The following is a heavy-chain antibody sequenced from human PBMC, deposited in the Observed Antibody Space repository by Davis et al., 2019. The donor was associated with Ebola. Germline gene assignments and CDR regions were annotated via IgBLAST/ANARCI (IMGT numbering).Heavy chain of an antibody. CDR1: GYTFTSYA. Sequence: AASVKVSCKASGYTFTSYAMHWVRQAPGQRLEWMGWINAGNGNTKYSQKFQGRVTITRDTSASTAYMELSSLRSEDTAVYYCARDPHGVHQLLLGSSSLYLDYWGQGTLVTVSS. D-gene: IGHD2-2*01. J-gene: IGHJ4*02. V-gene: IGHV1-3*01. CDR2: INAGNGNT. CDR3: ARDPHGVHQLLLGSSSLYLDY.